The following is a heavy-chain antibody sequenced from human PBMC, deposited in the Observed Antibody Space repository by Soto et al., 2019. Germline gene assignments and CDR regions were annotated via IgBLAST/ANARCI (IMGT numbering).Heavy chain of an antibody. CDR1: GDTFNNYG. Sequence: QVQLVQSGAEVKKPGASVKVSCKASGDTFNNYGIIWVRQAPGQGLEWMGWIGPYNGNTDHAQNFQGRVTMTTDTSSNTADMELRSLRSDDTALYYCARCYCSVGSCYTCWHFDLWGSGTLVTVSS. CDR2: IGPYNGNT. CDR3: ARCYCSVGSCYTCWHFDL. D-gene: IGHD2-15*01. J-gene: IGHJ2*01. V-gene: IGHV1-18*01.